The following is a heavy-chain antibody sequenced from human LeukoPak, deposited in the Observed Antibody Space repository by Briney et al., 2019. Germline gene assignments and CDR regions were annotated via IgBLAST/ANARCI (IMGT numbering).Heavy chain of an antibody. D-gene: IGHD2-21*02. CDR2: MNPNSGNT. CDR1: GYTFPSYD. V-gene: IGHV1-8*01. CDR3: ARGRVGGKVVTYYMDV. J-gene: IGHJ6*03. Sequence: ASVKVSCKASGYTFPSYDIFWVRQATGQGLEWVGWMNPNSGNTGYSEKFRGRVTMTRQTSISTAYMELSSLKSDDTAVYYCARGRVGGKVVTYYMDVWGEGTTVTVSS.